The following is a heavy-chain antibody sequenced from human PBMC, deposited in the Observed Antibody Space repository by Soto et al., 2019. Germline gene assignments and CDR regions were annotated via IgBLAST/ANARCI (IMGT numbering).Heavy chain of an antibody. CDR1: GGSISSGGYY. V-gene: IGHV4-31*03. CDR3: ARVSDYDFWSGHYYYGMDV. CDR2: IYYSGST. Sequence: LSLTCTVSGGSISSGGYYWSWIRHHPGKCLEWIGYIYYSGSTYYNPSLKSRVTISVDTSKNQFSLKLSSVTAADTAVYYCARVSDYDFWSGHYYYGMDVWGQGTTVTVSS. J-gene: IGHJ6*02. D-gene: IGHD3-3*01.